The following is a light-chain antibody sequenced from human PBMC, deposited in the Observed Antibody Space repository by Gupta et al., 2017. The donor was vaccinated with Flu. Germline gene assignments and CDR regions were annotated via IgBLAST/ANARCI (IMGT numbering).Light chain of an antibody. J-gene: IGKJ5*01. CDR3: QQYNDWPPIT. Sequence: TLSVSPGEGATLSCRASQSSVASNLAWYQQKPGRSPRLLIYHASTRATGIPARFSGSGYGTDFTLTISSRQSEDFGVYYCQQYNDWPPITFGQGTRMEIK. CDR1: QSSVASN. CDR2: HAS. V-gene: IGKV3-15*01.